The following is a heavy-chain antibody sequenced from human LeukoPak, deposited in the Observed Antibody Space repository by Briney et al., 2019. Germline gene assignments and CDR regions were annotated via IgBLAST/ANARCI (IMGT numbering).Heavy chain of an antibody. J-gene: IGHJ5*02. CDR2: IYYSGST. Sequence: TSETLSLTCTVSGGSISSGDYYWSWIRQPPGRGLEWIGYIYYSGSTYYNPSLKSRVTISVDTSKNQFSLKLSSVTAADTAVYYCARTLVVAATPHWFDPWGQGTLVTVSS. V-gene: IGHV4-30-4*01. D-gene: IGHD2-15*01. CDR1: GGSISSGDYY. CDR3: ARTLVVAATPHWFDP.